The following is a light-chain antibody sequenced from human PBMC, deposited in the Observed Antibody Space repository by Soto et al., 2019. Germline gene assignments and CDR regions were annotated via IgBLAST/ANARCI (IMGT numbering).Light chain of an antibody. J-gene: IGKJ1*01. CDR3: QQTYTSVET. V-gene: IGKV1-39*01. CDR1: QRVDSY. CDR2: AAS. Sequence: DIQVTQSPSCLSASLGDSVTLSCQTSQRVDSYIHWYQHQSGKPPKLLIYAASTLQDGVPSRFSGGGSGTAFSLIITGMQPGDSATYYCQQTYTSVETFGQGTKVDIK.